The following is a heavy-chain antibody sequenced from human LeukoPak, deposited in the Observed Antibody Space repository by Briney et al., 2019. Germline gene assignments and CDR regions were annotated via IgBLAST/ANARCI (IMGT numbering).Heavy chain of an antibody. V-gene: IGHV1-8*01. J-gene: IGHJ5*02. CDR3: ARGTGYCSGGSCYYQKNWFDP. D-gene: IGHD2-15*01. CDR2: MNPNSGNT. Sequence: ASVKVSCKASGYTCTSYDINWVRQATGQGLEWMGWMNPNSGNTGYAQKFQGRVTMTRNTSISTAYMELSSLRSEDTAVYYCARGTGYCSGGSCYYQKNWFDPWGQGTLVTVSS. CDR1: GYTCTSYD.